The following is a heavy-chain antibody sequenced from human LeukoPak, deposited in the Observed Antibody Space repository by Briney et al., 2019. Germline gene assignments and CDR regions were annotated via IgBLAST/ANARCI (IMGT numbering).Heavy chain of an antibody. D-gene: IGHD1-26*01. V-gene: IGHV4-39*01. CDR3: ALGVGAPRGLDY. Sequence: SETLSLACTVSGASISSSSYYWGWIRQPPGKGLEWIVSIYHSGSTYYNPSLKSRVTISVDTSKNQFSLKLNSVTASDTAVYYCALGVGAPRGLDYWGQGTLVTVSS. J-gene: IGHJ4*02. CDR2: IYHSGST. CDR1: GASISSSSYY.